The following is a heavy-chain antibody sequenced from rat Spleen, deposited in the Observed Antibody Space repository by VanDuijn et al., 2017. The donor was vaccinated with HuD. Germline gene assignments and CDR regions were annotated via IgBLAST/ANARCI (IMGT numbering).Heavy chain of an antibody. D-gene: IGHD1-11*01. V-gene: IGHV5-29*01. CDR2: ITNAAGKV. CDR1: GFTFSNYG. J-gene: IGHJ4*01. CDR3: ARHYGVYSNYVMDA. Sequence: EVQLVESGGGLVQPGRSLKLSCAASGFTFSNYGMGWVRQAPTKGLGWVASITNAAGKVYYPDSVKGRFTISRDTAQNILYLQMNSPRSEETATYSCARHYGVYSNYVMDAWGQGASVPVSS.